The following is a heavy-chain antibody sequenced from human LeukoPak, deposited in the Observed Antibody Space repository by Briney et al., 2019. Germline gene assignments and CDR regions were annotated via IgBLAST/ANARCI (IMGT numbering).Heavy chain of an antibody. CDR1: GGSISSYY. J-gene: IGHJ1*01. CDR2: LFYSGNT. D-gene: IGHD5-12*01. V-gene: IGHV4-59*01. Sequence: PSETLSLTCFVSGGSISSYYWSWIRQPPGKGLEWIGYLFYSGNTNSNPSLKSRVTILADTSKNQFSLRLNSVTAADTAVYFCGRVRTGNTGSPEYFEDWGQGTLVTVSS. CDR3: GRVRTGNTGSPEYFED.